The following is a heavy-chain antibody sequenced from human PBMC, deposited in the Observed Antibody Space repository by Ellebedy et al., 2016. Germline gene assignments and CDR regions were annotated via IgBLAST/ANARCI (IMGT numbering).Heavy chain of an antibody. CDR2: LYSDGKT. CDR1: RFIFNSNY. CDR3: ATRRYGNSDI. V-gene: IGHV3-53*01. Sequence: GESLKISXAGSRFIFNSNYMHWVRQAPGKGLEWVSLLYSDGKTYYADSVKGRFTISRDNSKNTLYLQMNSLRAEDTAVYYCATRRYGNSDIWGLGTTVTVSS. D-gene: IGHD4-11*01. J-gene: IGHJ3*02.